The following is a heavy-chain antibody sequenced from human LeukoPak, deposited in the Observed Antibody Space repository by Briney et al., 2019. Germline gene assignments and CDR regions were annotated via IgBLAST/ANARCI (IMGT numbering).Heavy chain of an antibody. CDR2: ISGSGGST. CDR1: GFTFSSYA. J-gene: IGHJ1*01. V-gene: IGHV3-23*01. Sequence: GGSLRLSCAASGFTFSSYAMSWVRQAPGKGLEWVSAISGSGGSTYYADSVKGRSTISRDNSKNTLYLQMNSLRAEDTAVYYCAKDGYDILTGYYMAQHWGQGTLVTVSS. D-gene: IGHD3-9*01. CDR3: AKDGYDILTGYYMAQH.